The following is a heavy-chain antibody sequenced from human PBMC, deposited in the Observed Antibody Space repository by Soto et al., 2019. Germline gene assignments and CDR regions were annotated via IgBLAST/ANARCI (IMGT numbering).Heavy chain of an antibody. Sequence: AGESLKISCKGSGYSFTSYWIGWVRQMPGKGLEWMGIIYPGDSDTRYSPSFQGQVTISADKSISTAYLQWSSLKASDTAMYYCASSSRMAHYYYGMDVWGQGTTVTVSS. D-gene: IGHD2-2*01. J-gene: IGHJ6*02. CDR3: ASSSRMAHYYYGMDV. CDR1: GYSFTSYW. CDR2: IYPGDSDT. V-gene: IGHV5-51*01.